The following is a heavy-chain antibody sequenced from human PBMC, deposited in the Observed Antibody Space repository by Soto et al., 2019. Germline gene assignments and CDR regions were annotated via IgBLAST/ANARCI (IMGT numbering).Heavy chain of an antibody. CDR3: VRGDGDRYDGHGYLGRH. CDR2: ISWNSGNI. CDR1: GFTFDDYA. D-gene: IGHD2-21*01. J-gene: IGHJ4*02. Sequence: GGSLRLSCAASGFTFDDYAMYWVRQVLGKGLEWVSSISWNSGNIGYADSVKGRFTTSRDNAENSLYLQMNSLRPEDTALYYCVRGDGDRYDGHGYLGRHWGQGSLVTVSS. V-gene: IGHV3-9*01.